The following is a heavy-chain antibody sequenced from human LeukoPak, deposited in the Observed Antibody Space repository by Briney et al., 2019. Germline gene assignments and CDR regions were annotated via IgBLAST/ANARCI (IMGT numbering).Heavy chain of an antibody. CDR1: GGSISSSSYY. J-gene: IGHJ6*02. CDR2: IYYSGST. V-gene: IGHV4-39*01. Sequence: SETLSLTCTVSGGSISSSSYYWGWIRQPPGKGLEWIGSIYYSGSTYYNPSLKSRVTISVDTSKNQFSLKLSSVTAADTAVYYCARPGIAAAGPIDYYGMDVWGQGTTVTVS. D-gene: IGHD6-13*01. CDR3: ARPGIAAAGPIDYYGMDV.